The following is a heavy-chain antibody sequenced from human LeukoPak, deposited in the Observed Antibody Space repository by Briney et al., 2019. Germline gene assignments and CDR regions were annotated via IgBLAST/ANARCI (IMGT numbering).Heavy chain of an antibody. CDR3: ALYNTRFDF. V-gene: IGHV3-7*05. J-gene: IGHJ4*02. Sequence: GGSLRLSCAASGFTFSSYWMSWVRQAPGKGLEWVADIKQDGSEKRYVDSVKGRFTISRDNAKNSLYLQMNSLRAEDTAVYYCALYNTRFDFWGQGALVTVSS. CDR2: IKQDGSEK. D-gene: IGHD1-14*01. CDR1: GFTFSSYW.